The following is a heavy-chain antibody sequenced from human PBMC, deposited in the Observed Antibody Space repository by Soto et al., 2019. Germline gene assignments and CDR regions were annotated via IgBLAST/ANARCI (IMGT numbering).Heavy chain of an antibody. D-gene: IGHD3-10*01. Sequence: KTSETLSLTCAVYGGSFSGYYWSWIRQPPGKGLEWIGEINHSGSTNYNPSLKSRVTISVDTSKNQFSLKLSSVTAADTAVYYCARGSFKGLLWFGELLSWGWFDPWGQGTLVTVSS. CDR1: GGSFSGYY. CDR3: ARGSFKGLLWFGELLSWGWFDP. J-gene: IGHJ5*02. CDR2: INHSGST. V-gene: IGHV4-34*01.